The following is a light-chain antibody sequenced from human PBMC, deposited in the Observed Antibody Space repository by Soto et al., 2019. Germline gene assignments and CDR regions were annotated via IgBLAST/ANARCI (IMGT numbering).Light chain of an antibody. J-gene: IGKJ4*01. CDR2: DAS. Sequence: EIVLTQSPATLSLSPGETATLSCRASQSVSSSLAWYQQKPGQTPRPLIYDASNRATGIPARFSGSGSGTDFTLTVSSLEPEDFAVYYCQQRSSWPLTFGGGTKVEI. CDR3: QQRSSWPLT. CDR1: QSVSSS. V-gene: IGKV3-11*01.